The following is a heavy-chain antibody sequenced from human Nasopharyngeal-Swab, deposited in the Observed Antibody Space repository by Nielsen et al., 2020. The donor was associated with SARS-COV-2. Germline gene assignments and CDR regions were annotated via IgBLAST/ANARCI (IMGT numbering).Heavy chain of an antibody. CDR3: AKGARFGELLPDYFDY. D-gene: IGHD3-10*01. CDR1: GFTFDDYA. Sequence: GGSLRLSCAASGFTFDDYAMHWVRQAPGKGLEWVSGISWNSGSIGHADSVKGRFTISRDNAKNSLYLQMNSLRAEDTALYYCAKGARFGELLPDYFDYWGQGTLVTVSS. J-gene: IGHJ4*02. CDR2: ISWNSGSI. V-gene: IGHV3-9*01.